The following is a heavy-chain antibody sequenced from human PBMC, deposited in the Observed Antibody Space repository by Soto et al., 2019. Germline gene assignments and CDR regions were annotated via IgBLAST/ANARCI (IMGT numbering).Heavy chain of an antibody. Sequence: GGSLRLSCAASGFTFSDYYMSWIRQAPGKGLEWVSYISSSSSYTNYADSVKGRFTISRDNAKNSLYLQMNSLRAEDTAVYYCARKVAGPNWFDPWGQGTLVTVSS. CDR3: ARKVAGPNWFDP. D-gene: IGHD6-13*01. V-gene: IGHV3-11*06. J-gene: IGHJ5*02. CDR1: GFTFSDYY. CDR2: ISSSSSYT.